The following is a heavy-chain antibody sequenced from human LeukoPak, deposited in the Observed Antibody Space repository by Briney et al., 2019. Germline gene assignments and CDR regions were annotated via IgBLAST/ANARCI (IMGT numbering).Heavy chain of an antibody. CDR3: ARDRNVVVITGGNDAFDI. CDR1: GYTFTSYG. V-gene: IGHV1-18*01. J-gene: IGHJ3*02. CDR2: ISAYNGNT. D-gene: IGHD3-22*01. Sequence: ASVKVSCKASGYTFTSYGISWVRQAPGQGLEWVGWISAYNGNTNYAQKLQGRVTMITDTSTSTAYMELRSLRSDDTAVYYCARDRNVVVITGGNDAFDIWGQGTMVTVSS.